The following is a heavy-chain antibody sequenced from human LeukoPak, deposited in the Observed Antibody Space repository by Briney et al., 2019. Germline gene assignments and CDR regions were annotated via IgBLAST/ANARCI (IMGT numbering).Heavy chain of an antibody. CDR1: GFTFNIYA. CDR3: ARGVSD. V-gene: IGHV3-23*01. J-gene: IGHJ4*02. CDR2: ISGNGINT. Sequence: GGSLRLSCAPSGFTFNIYAMNWLRQAPGKGLEWVSIISGNGINTYYADSVKGRFTISRDDSKNTLYLQMNSLRVDDTAIYYCARGVSDWGQGTLVSVAS. D-gene: IGHD3-16*01.